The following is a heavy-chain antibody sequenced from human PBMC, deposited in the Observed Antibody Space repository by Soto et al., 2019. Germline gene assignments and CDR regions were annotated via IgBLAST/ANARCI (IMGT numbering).Heavy chain of an antibody. CDR2: INPNSGGT. D-gene: IGHD3-10*01. V-gene: IGHV1-2*02. CDR1: GYNFSDFY. CDR3: ASIQTVGGAPPNHFFDY. J-gene: IGHJ4*02. Sequence: ASVKVSCKASGYNFSDFYIHWVRQAPGQGLEWMGWINPNSGGTNYAQKFQGRVTMTRDTSISTAYMELSRLRSDDTAVYYCASIQTVGGAPPNHFFDYWGQGTLVTVSS.